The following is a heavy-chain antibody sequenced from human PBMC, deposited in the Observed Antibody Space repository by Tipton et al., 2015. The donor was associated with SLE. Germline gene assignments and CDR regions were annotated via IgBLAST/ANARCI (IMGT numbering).Heavy chain of an antibody. D-gene: IGHD2-15*01. J-gene: IGHJ4*02. Sequence: LRLSCTVSGGSISSSSYYWGWIRQPPGKGLEWIGSIYYSGSTYYNPSLKSRVTISVDTSKNQFSLKLSSVTAADTAVYYCARGVEVVVIAATSFDYWGQGTLVTVSS. CDR2: IYYSGST. CDR1: GGSISSSSYY. V-gene: IGHV4-39*07. CDR3: ARGVEVVVIAATSFDY.